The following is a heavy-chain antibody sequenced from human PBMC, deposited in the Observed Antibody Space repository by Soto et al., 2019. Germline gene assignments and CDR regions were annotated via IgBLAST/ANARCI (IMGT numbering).Heavy chain of an antibody. CDR1: DSPSVAMA. D-gene: IGHD6-19*01. V-gene: IGHV3-30*18. CDR2: SYDGSNK. Sequence: GGSLSSPVQPLDSPSVAMACTGSARLQARGWSGWQLSYDGSNKYYADSVKGRFTISRDNSKNTLYLQMNSLRAEDTAVYYCAKSYVGSGWYLVDYWGQGTLVTVSS. J-gene: IGHJ4*02. CDR3: AKSYVGSGWYLVDY.